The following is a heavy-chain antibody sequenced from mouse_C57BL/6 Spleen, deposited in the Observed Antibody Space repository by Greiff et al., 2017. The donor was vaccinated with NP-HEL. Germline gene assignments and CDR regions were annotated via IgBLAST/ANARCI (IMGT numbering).Heavy chain of an antibody. V-gene: IGHV1-81*01. CDR2: IYPRSGNT. J-gene: IGHJ3*01. CDR3: AREDLNQAWFAY. Sequence: QVQLQQSGAELARPGASVKLSCKASGYTFTSYGISWVKQRTGQGLEWIGEIYPRSGNTYYNEKFKGKATLTADKSSSTAYMELRSLTSEDSAVYFCAREDLNQAWFAYWGQGTLVTVSA. CDR1: GYTFTSYG. D-gene: IGHD5-1*01.